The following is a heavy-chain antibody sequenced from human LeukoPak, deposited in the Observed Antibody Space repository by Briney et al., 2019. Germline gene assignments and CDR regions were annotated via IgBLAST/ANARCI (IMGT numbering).Heavy chain of an antibody. CDR2: IYRDGNT. J-gene: IGHJ6*03. D-gene: IGHD6-6*01. Sequence: SETLSLTCTVSGYSISSGYYWGWIRQPPGKGLEWVANIYRDGNTYYSPSLKSRVTISVDTSKNQFYLRLSSVTAADTAVYFCARFAALRGFYYYMDVWGKGTTVTVSS. CDR1: GYSISSGYY. V-gene: IGHV4-38-2*02. CDR3: ARFAALRGFYYYMDV.